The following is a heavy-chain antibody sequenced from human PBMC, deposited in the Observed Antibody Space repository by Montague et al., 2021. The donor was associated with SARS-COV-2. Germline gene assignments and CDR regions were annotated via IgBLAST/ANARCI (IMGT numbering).Heavy chain of an antibody. V-gene: IGHV4-39*01. Sequence: IYYSGSTYYHSSLKSRVTISVDTSKDQFSLKLNSVTAADTAVYYCARLVWFGELSSENWFDPWGQGTLVTVSS. D-gene: IGHD3-10*01. J-gene: IGHJ5*02. CDR2: IYYSGST. CDR3: ARLVWFGELSSENWFDP.